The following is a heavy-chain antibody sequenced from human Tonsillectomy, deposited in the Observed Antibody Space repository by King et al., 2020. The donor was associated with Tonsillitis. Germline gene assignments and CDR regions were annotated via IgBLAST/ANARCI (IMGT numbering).Heavy chain of an antibody. V-gene: IGHV4-39*01. Sequence: QLQESGPGLVKPSETLSLTCTVSGGSISSINYYWGWIRQPPGKGLEWIGSIYYSGSTYYNPSLKSRVTIFVDTSKNQFSLKLSSVTAADTAVYYCASTQNGFVDLNWFDPWGQGTLVTVSS. J-gene: IGHJ5*02. CDR3: ASTQNGFVDLNWFDP. CDR1: GGSISSINYY. CDR2: IYYSGST. D-gene: IGHD2-2*03.